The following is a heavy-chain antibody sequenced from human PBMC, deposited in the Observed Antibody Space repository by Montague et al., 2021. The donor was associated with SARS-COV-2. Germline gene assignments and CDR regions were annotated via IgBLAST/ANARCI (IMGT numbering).Heavy chain of an antibody. D-gene: IGHD6-13*01. Sequence: CAISGDSASRNSAARNWIRQSPSRGLEWLGRTYYRSKWYNDYAVSVKSRITINPDTSKNQFSLQLNSVTPEDTAVYYCASGRMVPYSSSWTTLYYYYGMDVWGQGTTVTVSS. CDR1: GDSASRNSAA. V-gene: IGHV6-1*01. J-gene: IGHJ6*02. CDR3: ASGRMVPYSSSWTTLYYYYGMDV. CDR2: TYYRSKWYN.